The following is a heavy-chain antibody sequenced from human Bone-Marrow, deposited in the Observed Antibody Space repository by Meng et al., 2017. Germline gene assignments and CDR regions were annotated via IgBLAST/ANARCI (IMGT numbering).Heavy chain of an antibody. CDR3: AKIPHTYYYGSGSYYDYFDY. Sequence: GSLKISCAASGFTFSSYAMSWVRQAPGKGLEWVSAISGSGGSTYYADSVKGRFTISRDNSKNTLYLQMNSLRAEDTAVYYCAKIPHTYYYGSGSYYDYFDYWGQGTLVTVSS. CDR2: ISGSGGST. V-gene: IGHV3-23*01. CDR1: GFTFSSYA. J-gene: IGHJ4*02. D-gene: IGHD3-10*01.